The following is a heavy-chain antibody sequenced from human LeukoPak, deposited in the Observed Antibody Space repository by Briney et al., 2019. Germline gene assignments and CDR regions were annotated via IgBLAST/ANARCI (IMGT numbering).Heavy chain of an antibody. CDR2: INHSGST. CDR1: GGSFSGYY. J-gene: IGHJ3*02. CDR3: ARGRIVVVTAIGAFDI. D-gene: IGHD2-21*02. V-gene: IGHV4-34*01. Sequence: SETLSLTCAVYGGSFSGYYWSWIRQPPGKGLEWIGGINHSGSTNYNPSLKSRVTISVDTSKNQFSLKLSSVTAADTAVYYCARGRIVVVTAIGAFDIWGQGTMVTVSS.